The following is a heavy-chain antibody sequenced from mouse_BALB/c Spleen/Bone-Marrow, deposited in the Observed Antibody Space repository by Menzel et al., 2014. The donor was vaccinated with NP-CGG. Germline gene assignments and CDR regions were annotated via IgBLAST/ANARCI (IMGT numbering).Heavy chain of an antibody. D-gene: IGHD2-3*01. CDR3: ARQESIYDGYYGGFTY. CDR2: ISSGGGYT. CDR1: GFTLSSFA. J-gene: IGHJ3*01. Sequence: DVHLVESGGGLVKPGGSLKLSCAASGFTLSSFAMSWVRQTPEKRLEWVATISSGGGYTYYPDSVKGRFTISRDNAKNSLYLQMSSLRSEDTAMYYCARQESIYDGYYGGFTYWGQGTLVTVSA. V-gene: IGHV5-9-3*01.